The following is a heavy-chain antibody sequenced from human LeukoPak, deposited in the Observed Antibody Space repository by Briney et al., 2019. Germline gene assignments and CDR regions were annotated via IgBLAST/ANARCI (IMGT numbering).Heavy chain of an antibody. CDR3: ASTRRAAVAGRFDS. D-gene: IGHD6-19*01. CDR1: GASMSSNY. V-gene: IGHV4-4*09. CDR2: IYHSGNT. Sequence: SETLSLTCNVSGASMSSNYWSWIRQPPGKGLECIDYIYHSGNTNYSPSLESRVTMSVDESKNQFSLRVHFVSAADTAVYYCASTRRAAVAGRFDSWGQGTLVTVSS. J-gene: IGHJ4*02.